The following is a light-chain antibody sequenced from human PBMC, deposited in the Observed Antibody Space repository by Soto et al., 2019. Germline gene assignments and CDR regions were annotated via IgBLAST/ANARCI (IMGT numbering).Light chain of an antibody. Sequence: EIVMTQYPATMYVSPGERATLSCRASQSVSSNLAWYQQKPGQAPRLLIYGASTRATGIPARFSGSGSGTEFTLTISSLQSEDFAVYYCQQYNNWPPIFTFGPGTKVDIK. CDR3: QQYNNWPPIFT. V-gene: IGKV3-15*01. CDR1: QSVSSN. J-gene: IGKJ3*01. CDR2: GAS.